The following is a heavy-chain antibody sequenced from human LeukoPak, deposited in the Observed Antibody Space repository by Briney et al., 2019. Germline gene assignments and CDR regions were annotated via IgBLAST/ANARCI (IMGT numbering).Heavy chain of an antibody. V-gene: IGHV3-23*01. D-gene: IGHD1-7*01. CDR3: ARDSIYCRGTTCLLMDV. J-gene: IGHJ6*04. Sequence: PGGSLRLSXAASGFIFNTYAMSWVRQPPGKGLEWVSMITSGGRSTYYADSVQGRFTISRDNSRNTVYLQMDSLTAEDTAVYYCARDSIYCRGTTCLLMDVWGKGTTVTVSS. CDR1: GFIFNTYA. CDR2: ITSGGRST.